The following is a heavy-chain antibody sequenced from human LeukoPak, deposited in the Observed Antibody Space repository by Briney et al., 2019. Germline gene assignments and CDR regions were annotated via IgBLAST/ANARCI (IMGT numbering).Heavy chain of an antibody. CDR2: ITSSGNTI. D-gene: IGHD4-17*01. V-gene: IGHV3-48*03. Sequence: GGSLRLSCAASGFTFSSCEMNWVRQAPGKGLEWVSYITSSGNTIYYADSVKGRFTISRDNAKNSLYLQMNSLRAEDTAVYYCARLTTMTTTGGPFDYWGQGTLVTVSS. CDR3: ARLTTMTTTGGPFDY. J-gene: IGHJ4*02. CDR1: GFTFSSCE.